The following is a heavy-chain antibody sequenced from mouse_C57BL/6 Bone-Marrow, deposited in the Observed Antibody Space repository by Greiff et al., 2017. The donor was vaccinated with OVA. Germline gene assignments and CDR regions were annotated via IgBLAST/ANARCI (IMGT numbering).Heavy chain of an antibody. Sequence: EVKVEESGGGLVKPGGSLKLSCAASGFTFSSYTMSWVRQTPEKRLEWVATISGGGGNTYYPDSVKGRFTISRDNAKNTLYLQMSSLRSEDTAVYYCARRDWDNYFDYWGQGTTLTVSS. CDR2: ISGGGGNT. J-gene: IGHJ2*01. D-gene: IGHD4-1*01. V-gene: IGHV5-9*04. CDR1: GFTFSSYT. CDR3: ARRDWDNYFDY.